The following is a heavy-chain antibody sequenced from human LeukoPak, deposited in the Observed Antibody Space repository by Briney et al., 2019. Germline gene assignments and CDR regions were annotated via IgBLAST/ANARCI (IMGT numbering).Heavy chain of an antibody. V-gene: IGHV5-51*01. CDR2: VFPGGSDT. D-gene: IGHD1-26*01. J-gene: IGHJ4*02. Sequence: AESFKIFSRGSAYSTNTYWIISGRQLTGKSLVEMGTVFPGGSDTRYSPSFQGQVTISVDKSISTAYLQWSSLKASDTAIYYCARHFRVGATQSNFDFWVQGTLVTVSS. CDR1: AYSTNTYW. CDR3: ARHFRVGATQSNFDF.